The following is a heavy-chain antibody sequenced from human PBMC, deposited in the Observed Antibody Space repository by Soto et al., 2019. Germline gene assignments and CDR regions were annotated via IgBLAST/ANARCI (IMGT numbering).Heavy chain of an antibody. D-gene: IGHD3-10*01. CDR3: ARSYYGSGKRRLIPYYFDY. V-gene: IGHV5-51*01. Sequence: GESLKISCKTSGYRFSAYWIGWVRQMPRKGLEWMGIIYPVDSDTRYSPSFQGQVIISVDKSTSTSYLQWSNLKASDTAMYYCARSYYGSGKRRLIPYYFDYWGQGTLVTVSS. CDR2: IYPVDSDT. CDR1: GYRFSAYW. J-gene: IGHJ4*02.